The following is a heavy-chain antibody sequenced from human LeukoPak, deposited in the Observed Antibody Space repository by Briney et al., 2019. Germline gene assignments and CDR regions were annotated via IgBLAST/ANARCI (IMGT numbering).Heavy chain of an antibody. CDR2: TYRTSRWYN. J-gene: IGHJ4*02. Sequence: SQTLSLTCAISGDSVSSNSAAWNWIRQSPSRGLEWLGRTYRTSRWYNDYAVSVKSRITITPDTSKNQFSLQLSSVTPEDTAVYYCARDLPPGAAGVTGPFDYWGQGTLVTVSA. CDR1: GDSVSSNSAA. D-gene: IGHD6-13*01. CDR3: ARDLPPGAAGVTGPFDY. V-gene: IGHV6-1*01.